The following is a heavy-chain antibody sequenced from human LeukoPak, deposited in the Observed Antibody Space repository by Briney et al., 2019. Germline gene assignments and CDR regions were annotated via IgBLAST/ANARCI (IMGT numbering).Heavy chain of an antibody. J-gene: IGHJ4*02. CDR3: ARGLGVLYAGHFDY. CDR1: GGSISSHY. V-gene: IGHV4-59*11. D-gene: IGHD2-8*01. CDR2: IYYSGST. Sequence: SETLSLTCTVSGGSISSHYWSWIRQPPGKGLESIGYIYYSGSTNYNPSLKSRVTISVDTSKNQFSLKLSSVTAADTAVYYCARGLGVLYAGHFDYWGQGTLVTVSS.